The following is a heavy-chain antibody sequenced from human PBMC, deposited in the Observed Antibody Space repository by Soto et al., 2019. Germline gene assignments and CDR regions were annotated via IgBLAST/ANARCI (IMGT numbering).Heavy chain of an antibody. V-gene: IGHV3-66*01. CDR2: IYSGGST. J-gene: IGHJ6*02. CDR1: GFTVSSNY. CDR3: ATRRIIAAHYYYYGMDV. D-gene: IGHD6-6*01. Sequence: GRSLRLSCAASGFTVSSNYMSWVRQAPGKGLEWVSVIYSGGSTYYADSVKGRFTISRDNSKNTLYLQMNSLRAEDTAVYYCATRRIIAAHYYYYGMDVWGQGTTVTVS.